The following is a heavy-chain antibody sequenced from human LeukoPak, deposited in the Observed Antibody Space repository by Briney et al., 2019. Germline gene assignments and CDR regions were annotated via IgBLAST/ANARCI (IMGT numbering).Heavy chain of an antibody. CDR2: ISAYNGNT. Sequence: ASVKVSCKASGYTFTSYGISWVRQAPGQGLEWMGWISAYNGNTNYAQKLQGRVTMTTDTSTSTAYMELRSLRSDDTAVYYCARVAVVSYVYYYYYYMDVWGKGTTVTVSS. CDR1: GYTFTSYG. CDR3: ARVAVVSYVYYYYYYMDV. D-gene: IGHD1-26*01. V-gene: IGHV1-18*01. J-gene: IGHJ6*03.